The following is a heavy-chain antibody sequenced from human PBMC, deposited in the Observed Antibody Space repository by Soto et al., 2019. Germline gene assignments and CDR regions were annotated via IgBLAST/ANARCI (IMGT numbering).Heavy chain of an antibody. CDR2: IYYSGST. D-gene: IGHD6-13*01. J-gene: IGHJ6*02. CDR3: VRHRSSWDYYAMDV. Sequence: PSETLSLTCTVSGGSISSSSYYWGWIRQPPGKGLEWIGSIYYSGSTYYNPSLKSRVTISVDTSKNQFSLKLSSVTAADTAVYYCVRHRSSWDYYAMDVWGQGTTVTVSS. V-gene: IGHV4-39*01. CDR1: GGSISSSSYY.